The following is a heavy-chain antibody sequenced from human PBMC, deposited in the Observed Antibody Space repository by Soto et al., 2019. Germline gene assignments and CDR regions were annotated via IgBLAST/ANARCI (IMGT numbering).Heavy chain of an antibody. Sequence: GGSLRLSCAASGFTFDDYAMHWVRQAPGKGLEWVSGISWNSGSIGYADSVKGRFTISRDNAKNSLYLQMNSLRAEDTALYYCAKDRTGIAVAGGFDYWGQGTLVTVSS. CDR2: ISWNSGSI. CDR3: AKDRTGIAVAGGFDY. V-gene: IGHV3-9*01. CDR1: GFTFDDYA. D-gene: IGHD6-19*01. J-gene: IGHJ4*02.